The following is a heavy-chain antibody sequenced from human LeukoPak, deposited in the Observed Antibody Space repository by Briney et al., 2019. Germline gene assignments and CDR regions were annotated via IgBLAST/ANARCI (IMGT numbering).Heavy chain of an antibody. V-gene: IGHV1-18*01. CDR1: GYTFTSYG. CDR3: ARVETRYCSSTSCHTGEFDH. Sequence: ASVKVSCKASGYTFTSYGISWVRQAPGQGLEWMGWISAYNGNTNYAQKLQGRVTMTTDTSTSTAYMELRSLRSDDTAVYYCARVETRYCSSTSCHTGEFDHWGQGTLVTVSS. D-gene: IGHD2-2*02. J-gene: IGHJ4*02. CDR2: ISAYNGNT.